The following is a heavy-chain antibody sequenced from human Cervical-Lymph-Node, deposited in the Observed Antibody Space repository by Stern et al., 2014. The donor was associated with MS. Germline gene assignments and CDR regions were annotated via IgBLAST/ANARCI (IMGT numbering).Heavy chain of an antibody. Sequence: QVQLQESGPGLVKPSETLSLTCTVSGGSISSSSYYWGWIRQPPGKGLEWIGSIYSSGSTYYNPPLKRRVTIPVDPSKTRFSLKLSSVTAADTAVYYCARWAYSSGWYNWFDPWGQGTLVTVSS. V-gene: IGHV4-39*01. CDR2: IYSSGST. CDR3: ARWAYSSGWYNWFDP. CDR1: GGSISSSSYY. D-gene: IGHD3-22*01. J-gene: IGHJ5*02.